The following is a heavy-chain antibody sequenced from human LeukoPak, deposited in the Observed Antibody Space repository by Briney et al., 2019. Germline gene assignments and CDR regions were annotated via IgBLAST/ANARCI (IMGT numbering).Heavy chain of an antibody. CDR2: IYFSGNT. CDR3: ARHYYDRSGQPYCFDS. Sequence: SETLSLTCTVSGDSISSSDYYWGWIRQPPGKGLEWIGRIYFSGNTYYNPSLKSRVIMSVDTSKNQFSLKLTSVTAADTAVYHCARHYYDRSGQPYCFDSWGQGTLVTVSS. J-gene: IGHJ4*02. V-gene: IGHV4-39*01. D-gene: IGHD3-22*01. CDR1: GDSISSSDYY.